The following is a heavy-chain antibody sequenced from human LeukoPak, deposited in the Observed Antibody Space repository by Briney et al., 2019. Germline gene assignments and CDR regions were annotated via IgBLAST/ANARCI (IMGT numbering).Heavy chain of an antibody. V-gene: IGHV1-18*01. CDR1: GYTFTSYG. Sequence: ASVKVSCKASGYTFTSYGISWVRQAPGQGLEWMGWISAYNGNTNYAQKLQGRVTMTTNTSTSTAYMELRSLRSDDTAVYYCAIKYYYDSSGYQGPFDYWGQGTLVTVSS. D-gene: IGHD3-22*01. J-gene: IGHJ4*02. CDR2: ISAYNGNT. CDR3: AIKYYYDSSGYQGPFDY.